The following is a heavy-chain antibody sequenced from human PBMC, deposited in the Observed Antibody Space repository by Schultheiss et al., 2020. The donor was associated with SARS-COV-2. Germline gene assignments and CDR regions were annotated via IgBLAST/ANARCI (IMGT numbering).Heavy chain of an antibody. CDR1: GGSFSGYY. J-gene: IGHJ2*01. Sequence: SQTLSLTCAVYGGSFSGYYWGWIRQPPGKGLEWIGSIYYSGSTYYNPSLKSRVTISVDTSKNQFSLKLSSVTAADTAVYYCARLFRQWELLSWCFDLWGRGTLVTVSS. CDR2: IYYSGST. CDR3: ARLFRQWELLSWCFDL. V-gene: IGHV4-39*01. D-gene: IGHD1-26*01.